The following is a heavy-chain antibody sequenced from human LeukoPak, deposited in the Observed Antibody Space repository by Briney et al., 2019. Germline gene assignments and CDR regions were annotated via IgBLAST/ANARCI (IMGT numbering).Heavy chain of an antibody. Sequence: GGSLRLSCAASGFTFSNSAMSWVRQAPGKGLEWVSTLSGSGITTYYADSVKGRFTISRDNSKNTLYLQMNSLRAEDTAVYYCAKDLGYSSSWYAQKFDYWGQGTLVTVSS. CDR2: LSGSGITT. D-gene: IGHD6-13*01. CDR1: GFTFSNSA. CDR3: AKDLGYSSSWYAQKFDY. V-gene: IGHV3-23*01. J-gene: IGHJ4*02.